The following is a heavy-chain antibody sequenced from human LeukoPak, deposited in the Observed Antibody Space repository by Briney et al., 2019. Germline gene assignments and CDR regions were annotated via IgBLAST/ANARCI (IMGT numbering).Heavy chain of an antibody. J-gene: IGHJ5*02. V-gene: IGHV4-39*07. D-gene: IGHD2-15*01. CDR1: GGSISSSSYY. CDR3: ARAGAILTLNWFDP. Sequence: SETLSLTCTVSGGSISSSSYYWGWIRQPPGKGLEWIGSIYYSGSTYYNPSLKSRVTISVDTSKNQFSLKLSSVTAADTAVYYCARAGAILTLNWFDPWGQGTLVTVSS. CDR2: IYYSGST.